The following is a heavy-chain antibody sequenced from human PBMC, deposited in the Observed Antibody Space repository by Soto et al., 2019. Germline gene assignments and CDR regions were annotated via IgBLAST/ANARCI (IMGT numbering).Heavy chain of an antibody. Sequence: QVPLVQSGTEVKKPGASVKVSCNASGYTFRSYGISWVRQAPGQGPEWMGWISGYNGNTHYPQKFQGKVTMTTDTSTSTAYMELRSLRSDDTAVYYCAKADSNYAGRFSYYYMDVWGNGTLVTVSS. V-gene: IGHV1-18*01. CDR1: GYTFRSYG. J-gene: IGHJ6*03. CDR2: ISGYNGNT. CDR3: AKADSNYAGRFSYYYMDV. D-gene: IGHD4-4*01.